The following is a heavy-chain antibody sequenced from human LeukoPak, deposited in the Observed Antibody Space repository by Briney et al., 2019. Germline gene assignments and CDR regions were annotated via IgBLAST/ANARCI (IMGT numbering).Heavy chain of an antibody. CDR2: IRSRAYGGTT. J-gene: IGHJ4*02. D-gene: IGHD6-19*01. CDR1: GFSCGYYA. CDR3: TRRGGWYSHC. V-gene: IGHV3-49*04. Sequence: PGRSLRLSCTSSGFSCGYYAMTWVRQAPGKGLEWVGFIRSRAYGGTTDFAASVQGRFTISRDDSKSIAYLQMNSLKIEDTAVYYCTRRGGWYSHCWGQGTLVTVSS.